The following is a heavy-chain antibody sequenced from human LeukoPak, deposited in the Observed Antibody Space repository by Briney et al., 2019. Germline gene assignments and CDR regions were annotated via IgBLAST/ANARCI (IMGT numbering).Heavy chain of an antibody. Sequence: GGSLRLSCAASGFTFDDYAMHWVRQAPGEGLEWVSGISWNSGSIGYADSVKGRFTISRDNAKNSLYLQMNSLRAEDTALYYCAKDGIGGPYYYYYMDVWGKGTTVTVSS. CDR1: GFTFDDYA. CDR3: AKDGIGGPYYYYYMDV. J-gene: IGHJ6*03. D-gene: IGHD1-26*01. V-gene: IGHV3-9*01. CDR2: ISWNSGSI.